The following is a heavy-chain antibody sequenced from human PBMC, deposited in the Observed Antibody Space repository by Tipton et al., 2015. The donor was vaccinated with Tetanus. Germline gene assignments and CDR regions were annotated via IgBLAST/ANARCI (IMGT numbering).Heavy chain of an antibody. CDR2: IYYSGST. CDR1: GASISPYY. CDR3: ARGTGDY. Sequence: GLVKPSETLSLTCAVSGASISPYYWSWIRQPPGKGLEWIGYIYYSGSTSYNPSLKSRVTISVDTSKNQFSLKLSSVTAADTAVYYCARGTGDYWGQGTLVTVSS. D-gene: IGHD1-14*01. J-gene: IGHJ4*02. V-gene: IGHV4-59*01.